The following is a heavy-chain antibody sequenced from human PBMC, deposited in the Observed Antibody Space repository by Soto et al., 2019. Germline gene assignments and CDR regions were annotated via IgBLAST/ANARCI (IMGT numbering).Heavy chain of an antibody. Sequence: EVQLVESGGGLVKPGGSLRLSCAASGFTFNIAWMSWVRLAPGRGLEWVGQSQSKADGGTTYYAAPVKGRFTISRDHSQNTLYLQMNSLRIEDTAMYYCTTEYSGGMDVWGQGTTVTVSS. CDR1: GFTFNIAW. J-gene: IGHJ6*02. CDR3: TTEYSGGMDV. CDR2: SQSKADGGTT. V-gene: IGHV3-15*01. D-gene: IGHD2-15*01.